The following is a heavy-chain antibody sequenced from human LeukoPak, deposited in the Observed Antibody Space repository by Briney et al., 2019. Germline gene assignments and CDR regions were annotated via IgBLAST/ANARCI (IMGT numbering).Heavy chain of an antibody. V-gene: IGHV4-39*07. CDR2: INYSGTT. CDR1: GGSITSSTYY. Sequence: SETLSLTCSLSGGSITSSTYYWGWIRQPPGKGLEWIATINYSGTTHYNPSLRSRVTISADRSNSQFSLKVNSVTAADTAVYHCARGRWISGSYYNFDYWGQGTLVSVSS. D-gene: IGHD1-26*01. CDR3: ARGRWISGSYYNFDY. J-gene: IGHJ4*02.